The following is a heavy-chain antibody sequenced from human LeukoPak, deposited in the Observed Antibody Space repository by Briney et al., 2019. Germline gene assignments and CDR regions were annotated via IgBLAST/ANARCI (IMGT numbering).Heavy chain of an antibody. CDR1: GGSFSGYY. Sequence: SETLSLTCAVYGGSFSGYYWSWIRQPPGKGLEWIGEINHSGSTNYNPSLKSRVTISVDTSKNQFSLKLSSVTAADTAVYCCARGNIYCSGGSCYPSGFDYWGQGTLVTVSS. CDR2: INHSGST. V-gene: IGHV4-34*01. CDR3: ARGNIYCSGGSCYPSGFDY. J-gene: IGHJ4*02. D-gene: IGHD2-15*01.